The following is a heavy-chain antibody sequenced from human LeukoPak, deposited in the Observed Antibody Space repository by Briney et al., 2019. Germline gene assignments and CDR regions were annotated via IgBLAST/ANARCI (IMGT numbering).Heavy chain of an antibody. CDR3: ARVHYDILTGYSYFDY. Sequence: ASVKVSCKASGYTFTSYGISWVRQTPGQGLEWMGWISAYNDNTNYAQKLQGRVTMTTDTSTSTAYMELRSLRSDDTAVYYCARVHYDILTGYSYFDYWGQGTLVTVSS. CDR1: GYTFTSYG. V-gene: IGHV1-18*01. D-gene: IGHD3-9*01. J-gene: IGHJ4*02. CDR2: ISAYNDNT.